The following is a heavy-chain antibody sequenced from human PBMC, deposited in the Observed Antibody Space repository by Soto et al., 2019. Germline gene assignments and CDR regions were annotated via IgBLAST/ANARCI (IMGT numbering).Heavy chain of an antibody. CDR1: GFTFSSYG. V-gene: IGHV3-33*01. CDR2: IWYDGSNK. CDR3: ARDRQWLLLWHLDY. D-gene: IGHD6-19*01. J-gene: IGHJ4*02. Sequence: GGSLRLSCAASGFTFSSYGMHWVRQAPGKGLEWVAVIWYDGSNKYYADSVKGRFTISRDNSKNTLYLQMNSPRAEDTAVYYCARDRQWLLLWHLDYWGQGTLVTVSS.